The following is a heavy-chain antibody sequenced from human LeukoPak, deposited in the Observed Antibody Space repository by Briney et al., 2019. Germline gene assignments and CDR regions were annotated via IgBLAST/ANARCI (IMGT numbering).Heavy chain of an antibody. CDR1: GFTFSSYW. J-gene: IGHJ4*02. CDR2: ISGSGGST. D-gene: IGHD3-22*01. V-gene: IGHV3-23*01. Sequence: GGSLRLSCAASGFTFSSYWMSWVRQAPGKGLEWVSAISGSGGSTYYADSVKGRFTISRDNSKNTLYLQMNSLRAEDTAVYYCAKDMGSGSGFDYWGQGTLVTVSS. CDR3: AKDMGSGSGFDY.